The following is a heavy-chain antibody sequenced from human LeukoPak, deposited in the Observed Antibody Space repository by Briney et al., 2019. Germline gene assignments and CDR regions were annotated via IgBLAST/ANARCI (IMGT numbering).Heavy chain of an antibody. Sequence: PGGSLMLSCAASGFTFSDYAMTWVRPAPGKGLEGVSAIRASSDSTYYADSVKGRFTISRDISKNTLSLQMNSLRAEDTAVYYCARGRRDGYNLDYWGQGTLVAVSS. D-gene: IGHD5-24*01. CDR2: IRASSDST. V-gene: IGHV3-23*01. CDR3: ARGRRDGYNLDY. J-gene: IGHJ4*02. CDR1: GFTFSDYA.